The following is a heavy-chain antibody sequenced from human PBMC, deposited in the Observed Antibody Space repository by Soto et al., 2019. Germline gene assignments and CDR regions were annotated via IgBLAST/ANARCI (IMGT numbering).Heavy chain of an antibody. D-gene: IGHD3-9*01. CDR1: GFTVSSNY. Sequence: LRLSCAASGFTVSSNYMSWVRQAPGKGLEWVSVIYSGGSTYYADSVKGRFTISRDNSKNTLYLQMNSLRAEDTAVYYCARSTDILTGYYDYWGQGTLVTVSS. V-gene: IGHV3-53*01. J-gene: IGHJ4*02. CDR3: ARSTDILTGYYDY. CDR2: IYSGGST.